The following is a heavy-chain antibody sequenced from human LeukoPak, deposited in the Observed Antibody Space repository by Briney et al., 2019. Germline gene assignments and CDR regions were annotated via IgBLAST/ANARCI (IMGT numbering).Heavy chain of an antibody. J-gene: IGHJ4*02. CDR1: GGSISSYY. Sequence: SETLSLTCTVSGGSISSYYWSWIRQPPGKGLEWIGYIYYSGSTNYNPSLKSRVTISVDTSKNQFSLKLNSVTAADTAVYYCARDHYGTTIFDYWGQGTPVTVSS. D-gene: IGHD1-1*01. V-gene: IGHV4-59*01. CDR2: IYYSGST. CDR3: ARDHYGTTIFDY.